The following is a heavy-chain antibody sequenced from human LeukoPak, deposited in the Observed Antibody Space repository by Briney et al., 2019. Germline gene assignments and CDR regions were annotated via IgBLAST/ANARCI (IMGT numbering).Heavy chain of an antibody. CDR1: GGSISSYY. V-gene: IGHV4-59*01. CDR3: ARGTELLWFGELLSSHFDY. J-gene: IGHJ4*02. D-gene: IGHD3-10*01. Sequence: SETLSLTCTVSGGSISSYYWSWIGQPPGEGLEWIGYIYYSGSTNYNPSLKGRVTISVDTSKNQFSLKLSSVTAADTAVYYCARGTELLWFGELLSSHFDYWGQGTLVTVSS. CDR2: IYYSGST.